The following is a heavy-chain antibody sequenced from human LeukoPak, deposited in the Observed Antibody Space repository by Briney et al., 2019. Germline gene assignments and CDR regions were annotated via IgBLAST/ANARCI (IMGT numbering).Heavy chain of an antibody. CDR1: GFTFSSYW. D-gene: IGHD1-26*01. CDR3: ARDYSGSYYWYY. CDR2: INSDGSST. Sequence: PGGSLRLSCAASGFTFSSYWMHWVRQAPGKGLVWVSRINSDGSSTSYADSVKGRFTISRDNARNTLYLQMNSLRAEDTAVYYCARDYSGSYYWYYWGRGTLVTVSS. V-gene: IGHV3-74*01. J-gene: IGHJ4*02.